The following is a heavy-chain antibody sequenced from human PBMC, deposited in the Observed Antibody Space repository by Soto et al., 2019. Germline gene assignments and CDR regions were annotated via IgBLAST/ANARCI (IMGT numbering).Heavy chain of an antibody. D-gene: IGHD3-10*01. CDR2: ISCSGDNT. CDR1: GFMFSSYA. Sequence: EVQLLESGGGLVQFGGSLRLSCAASGFMFSSYAMTWVRQAPGKGLEWVSVISCSGDNTYYADSVKGRFTISRDGSKGTLYVHMTCPRSNYTTIYYCANSFFSGSGSYRGWFDPCGQGTQVTVSS. V-gene: IGHV3-23*01. CDR3: ANSFFSGSGSYRGWFDP. J-gene: IGHJ5*02.